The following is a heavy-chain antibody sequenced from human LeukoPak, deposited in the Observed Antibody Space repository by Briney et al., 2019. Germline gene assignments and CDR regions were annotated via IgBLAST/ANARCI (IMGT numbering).Heavy chain of an antibody. V-gene: IGHV3-23*01. CDR1: GFTFNNYG. CDR3: AKTSGYLVDYYYYYMDV. D-gene: IGHD5-12*01. CDR2: ICGSGGCT. J-gene: IGHJ6*03. Sequence: GGSLRLSCAASGFTFNNYGMSWVRQAPGKGLEWVSAICGSGGCTYYADSVKGRFTISRDNSENTLYLQMNSLRAEDTAVYYCAKTSGYLVDYYYYYMDVWGKGTTVTVS.